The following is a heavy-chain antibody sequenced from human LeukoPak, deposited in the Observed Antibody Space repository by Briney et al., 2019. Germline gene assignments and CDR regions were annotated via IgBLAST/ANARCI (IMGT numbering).Heavy chain of an antibody. Sequence: TGGSLRLSCAASGFTFIRYGMHWVRQAPGKGLEWVAVIWYDGSNKYFADSVKGRFTISRDNSKNTLHLQMNSLRAEDTAVYHYAEDPAVGGIAAAAVDYWGQGTLVTVSS. J-gene: IGHJ4*02. V-gene: IGHV3-33*06. CDR3: AEDPAVGGIAAAAVDY. D-gene: IGHD6-13*01. CDR1: GFTFIRYG. CDR2: IWYDGSNK.